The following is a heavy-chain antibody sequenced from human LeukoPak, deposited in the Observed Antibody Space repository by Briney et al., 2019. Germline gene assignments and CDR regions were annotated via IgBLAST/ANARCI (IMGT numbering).Heavy chain of an antibody. CDR2: ISSSSSYI. J-gene: IGHJ6*04. CDR3: AELGITMIGGV. D-gene: IGHD3-10*02. Sequence: GGSLRLSCAASGFTFSSYSMNWVRQAPGKGLEWVSSISSSSSYIYYADSVEGRFTVSRDNAKNSLYLQMNSLRAEDTAVYYCAELGITMIGGVWGKGTTVTISS. CDR1: GFTFSSYS. V-gene: IGHV3-21*01.